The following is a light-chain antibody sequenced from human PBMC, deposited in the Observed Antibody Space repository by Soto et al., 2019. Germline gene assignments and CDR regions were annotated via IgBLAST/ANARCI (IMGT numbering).Light chain of an antibody. CDR3: QSTDNSGSNYV. CDR1: ALAKQF. Sequence: SYELTQSPSVSVSPGQTARISCSGDALAKQFGNWYQQKPGQAPVVIIYKDTERPSWIPERFSGSSSETTVTLTISGVQEEDEADYYCQSTDNSGSNYVFGRGTKLTVL. CDR2: KDT. V-gene: IGLV3-25*02. J-gene: IGLJ1*01.